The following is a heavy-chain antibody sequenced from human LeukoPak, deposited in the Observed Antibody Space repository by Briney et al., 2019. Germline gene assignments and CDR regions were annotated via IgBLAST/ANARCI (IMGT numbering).Heavy chain of an antibody. Sequence: SETLSLTCAVYGGSFSGYYWSWIRQPPGKGLEWIGEINHSGSTNYNPSLKSRATISVDTSKNQFSLKLSSVTAADTAVYYCARGRKGIAVAGTFRFDPWGQGTLVTVSS. CDR1: GGSFSGYY. J-gene: IGHJ5*02. CDR2: INHSGST. CDR3: ARGRKGIAVAGTFRFDP. V-gene: IGHV4-34*01. D-gene: IGHD6-19*01.